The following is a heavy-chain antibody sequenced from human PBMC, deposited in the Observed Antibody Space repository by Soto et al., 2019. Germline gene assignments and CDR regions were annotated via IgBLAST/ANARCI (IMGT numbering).Heavy chain of an antibody. CDR3: ARASRITIFVLANGWFHP. Sequence: EPLSLPRAVYCGYSSGYYWSRIRQPAGRGLEWVGELNQRGSTNYNPSLKSRVTISVDTSKNQFSLELISVSAADTAVWGCARASRITIFVLANGWFHPLGQGTLITVS. CDR2: LNQRGST. J-gene: IGHJ5*02. CDR1: CGYSSGYY. D-gene: IGHD3-3*01. V-gene: IGHV4-34*01.